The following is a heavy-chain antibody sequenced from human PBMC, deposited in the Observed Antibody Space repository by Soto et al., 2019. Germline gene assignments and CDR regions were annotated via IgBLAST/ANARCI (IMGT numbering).Heavy chain of an antibody. V-gene: IGHV3-13*01. D-gene: IGHD3-10*01. CDR2: IGTAGDT. J-gene: IGHJ6*03. CDR3: ARERVTMVRGVSYYYMDV. Sequence: GGSLRLSCAASGFTFSSYDMHWVRQATGKGLEWVSAIGTAGDTYYPGSVKGRFTISRENAKNSLYLQMNSLRAGDTAVYYCARERVTMVRGVSYYYMDVWGKGTTVTVSS. CDR1: GFTFSSYD.